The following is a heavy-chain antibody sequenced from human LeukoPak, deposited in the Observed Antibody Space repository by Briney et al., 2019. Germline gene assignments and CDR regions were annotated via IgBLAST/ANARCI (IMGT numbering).Heavy chain of an antibody. Sequence: SETLSLTYTVSGDSISSYYWSWIRQPPGKGLEWIGYIYYSGSTNYNPSLKSRVTISVDTSKNQFSVKLSSVTAADTAVYYCARSIRGYSSGWYYFDYWGQGTLITVSS. CDR3: ARSIRGYSSGWYYFDY. CDR1: GDSISSYY. CDR2: IYYSGST. D-gene: IGHD6-19*01. V-gene: IGHV4-59*12. J-gene: IGHJ4*02.